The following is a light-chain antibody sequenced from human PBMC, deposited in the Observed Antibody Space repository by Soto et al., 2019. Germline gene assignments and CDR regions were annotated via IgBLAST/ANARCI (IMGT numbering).Light chain of an antibody. V-gene: IGKV3-15*01. Sequence: EIVMTQSPATLSVSPGERATLSCRASQSVSSNLAWYQQKPGQSPRILIYGASTRATGIPARFSGSGSVTEFTLTISSLQSEDFVGYYCQQYNNWPQTFGQGTKVEI. J-gene: IGKJ1*01. CDR3: QQYNNWPQT. CDR1: QSVSSN. CDR2: GAS.